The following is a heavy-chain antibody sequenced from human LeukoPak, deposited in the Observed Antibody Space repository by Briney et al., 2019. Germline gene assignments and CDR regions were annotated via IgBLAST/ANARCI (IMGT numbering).Heavy chain of an antibody. CDR1: GGTFSSYD. D-gene: IGHD3-3*01. CDR3: ARVAVDYYDFWSGYYYYYYGMDV. CDR2: MNPNSGNT. Sequence: ASVKVSCKASGGTFSSYDINWVRQATGQGLEWMGWMNPNSGNTGYAQKFQGRVTMTRNTSISTAYMELSSLRSEDTAVYYCARVAVDYYDFWSGYYYYYYGMDVWGQGTTVTVSS. V-gene: IGHV1-8*02. J-gene: IGHJ6*02.